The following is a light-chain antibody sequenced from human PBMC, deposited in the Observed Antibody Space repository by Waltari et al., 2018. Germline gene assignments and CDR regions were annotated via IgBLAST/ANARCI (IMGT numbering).Light chain of an antibody. CDR3: ATWDDSLNVWV. J-gene: IGLJ3*02. CDR1: SSNIGSNT. V-gene: IGLV1-44*01. Sequence: QSVLTQPPSASGTPGQRVTISCSGSSSNIGSNTVNWYLQLPGTAPTLLIYSNNQRPSGVPDRFSGSKSGTSASLAISGLQSEDEADYYCATWDDSLNVWVFGGGTKLTVL. CDR2: SNN.